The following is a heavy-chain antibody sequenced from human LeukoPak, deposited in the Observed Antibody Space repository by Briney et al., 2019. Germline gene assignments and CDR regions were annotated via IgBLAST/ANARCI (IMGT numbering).Heavy chain of an antibody. CDR1: GYTFTSYY. J-gene: IGHJ4*02. Sequence: ASVKVSCKASGYTFTSYYMHWVRQAPGQGLEWMGIINPSGGSRSYAQKFQGRVTMTRDTSTSTVYMELSSLRSEDTAVYYCAREVPLDYYDSSGYLDYWGQGTLVTVSS. CDR2: INPSGGSR. CDR3: AREVPLDYYDSSGYLDY. V-gene: IGHV1-46*01. D-gene: IGHD3-22*01.